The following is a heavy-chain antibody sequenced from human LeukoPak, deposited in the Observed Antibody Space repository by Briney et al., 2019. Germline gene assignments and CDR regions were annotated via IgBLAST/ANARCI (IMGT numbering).Heavy chain of an antibody. CDR2: FFYSGST. J-gene: IGHJ4*02. CDR3: ARDPSNSAFKGMQGGDY. V-gene: IGHV4-39*07. Sequence: NSSETLSLTCTVSGDSISSSSYYWGWIRQPPGKGLEWIGSFFYSGSTYYNPSLESRVTISVDTSKNQFSLKLSSVTAADTAVYYCARDPSNSAFKGMQGGDYWGQGTLVTVSS. D-gene: IGHD3-16*01. CDR1: GDSISSSSYY.